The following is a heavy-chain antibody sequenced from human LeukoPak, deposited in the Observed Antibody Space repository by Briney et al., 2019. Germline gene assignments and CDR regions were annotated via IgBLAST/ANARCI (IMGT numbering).Heavy chain of an antibody. CDR3: ARESGQQLVRTNYYYGMDV. J-gene: IGHJ6*02. D-gene: IGHD6-13*01. Sequence: TGGSLRLSCAASGFTVSSNYMSWVRQALGKGLEWVSVIYSGGSTYYADSVKGRFTISRHNSKNTLYLQMNSLRAEDTAVYYCARESGQQLVRTNYYYGMDVWGQGTTVTVSS. CDR1: GFTVSSNY. CDR2: IYSGGST. V-gene: IGHV3-53*04.